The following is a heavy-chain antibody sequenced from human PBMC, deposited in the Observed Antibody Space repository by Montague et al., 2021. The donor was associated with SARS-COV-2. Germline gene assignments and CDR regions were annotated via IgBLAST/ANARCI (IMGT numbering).Heavy chain of an antibody. J-gene: IGHJ6*02. D-gene: IGHD5-24*01. CDR1: GDSISSYY. Sequence: SETLSLTCTVSGDSISSYYWSWIRQPAGKGLEWIGRIYTSGSTKXNPSLKSRVTMSVDTSKNRFSLKLSSVTAADTAVYYCARDHMTTMFMVYYYGMDVWGQGTTVTVSS. CDR2: IYTSGST. CDR3: ARDHMTTMFMVYYYGMDV. V-gene: IGHV4-4*07.